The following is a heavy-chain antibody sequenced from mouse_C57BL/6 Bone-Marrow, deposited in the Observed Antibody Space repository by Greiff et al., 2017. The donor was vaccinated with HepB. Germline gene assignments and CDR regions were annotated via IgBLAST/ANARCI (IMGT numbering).Heavy chain of an antibody. D-gene: IGHD1-1*01. CDR1: GFTFSDYG. J-gene: IGHJ3*01. CDR2: ISSGSSTI. CDR3: ATLYGSRGWFAY. V-gene: IGHV5-17*01. Sequence: DVMLVESGGGLVKPGGSLKLSCAASGFTFSDYGMHWVRQAPEKGLEWVAYISSGSSTIYYADTVKGRFTISRDNAKNTLFLQMTSLRSEDTAMYYCATLYGSRGWFAYWGQGTLVTVSA.